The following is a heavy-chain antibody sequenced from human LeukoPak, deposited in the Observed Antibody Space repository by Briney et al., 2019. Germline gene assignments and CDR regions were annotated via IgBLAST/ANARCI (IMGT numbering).Heavy chain of an antibody. Sequence: PSETLSLTCTVSGGSISSATYYWSWIRQPAGKGLEWIGRVYSRGSTNYNPSLKSRVTISVDTSKSQFSLKLSSVTAADTAVYYCARQKDTVTTEAAFDIWGQGTMVTVSS. J-gene: IGHJ3*02. CDR3: ARQKDTVTTEAAFDI. CDR2: VYSRGST. CDR1: GGSISSATYY. V-gene: IGHV4-61*02. D-gene: IGHD4-17*01.